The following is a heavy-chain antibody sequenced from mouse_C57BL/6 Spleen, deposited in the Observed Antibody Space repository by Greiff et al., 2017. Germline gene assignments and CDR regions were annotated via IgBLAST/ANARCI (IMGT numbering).Heavy chain of an antibody. CDR2: IHPNSGST. D-gene: IGHD2-3*01. V-gene: IGHV1-64*01. CDR3: ARKDGYFDY. Sequence: VQLQQPGAELVKPGASVKLSCKASGYTFTSYWMHWVKQRPGQGLEWIGMIHPNSGSTNYNEKFKSKATLTVDKSSSTAYMQLSSLTAEDSSVYYCARKDGYFDYWGQGTTLTVSS. J-gene: IGHJ2*01. CDR1: GYTFTSYW.